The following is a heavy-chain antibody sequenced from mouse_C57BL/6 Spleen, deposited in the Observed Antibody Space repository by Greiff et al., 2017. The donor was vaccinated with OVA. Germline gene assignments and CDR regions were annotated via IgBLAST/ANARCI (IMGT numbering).Heavy chain of an antibody. D-gene: IGHD1-1*02. CDR1: GFTFSDYY. Sequence: EVHLVESEGGLVQPGSSMKLSCTASGFTFSDYYMAWVRQVPEKGLEWVANINYDGSSTYYLDSLKSRFIISRDNAKNILYLQMSSLKSEDTATYYCARVWDRGYFDVWGTGTTVTVSS. V-gene: IGHV5-16*01. J-gene: IGHJ1*03. CDR3: ARVWDRGYFDV. CDR2: INYDGSST.